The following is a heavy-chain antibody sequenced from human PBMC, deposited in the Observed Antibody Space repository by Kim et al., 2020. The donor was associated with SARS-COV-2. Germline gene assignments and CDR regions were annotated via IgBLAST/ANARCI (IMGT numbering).Heavy chain of an antibody. D-gene: IGHD6-19*01. V-gene: IGHV1-2*06. Sequence: ASVKVSCKASGYTFTGYYMHWVRQAPGQGLEWMGRINPNSGGPNYAQKFQGRVTMTRDTSITTAYMELSRLRSDDTAVYYCARDREWLDAFDIWGQGTMVTVSS. CDR3: ARDREWLDAFDI. J-gene: IGHJ3*02. CDR1: GYTFTGYY. CDR2: INPNSGGP.